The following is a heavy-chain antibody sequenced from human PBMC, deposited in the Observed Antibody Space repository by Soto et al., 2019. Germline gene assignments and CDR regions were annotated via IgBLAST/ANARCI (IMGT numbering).Heavy chain of an antibody. J-gene: IGHJ4*02. CDR1: GGSISSGDYY. Sequence: SETLSLTCTVSGGSISSGDYYWSWIRQPPGKGLEWIGYIYYSGSTYYNPSLKSRVTISVDTSKNQFSLKLSSVTAADTAVYYCASRTSCDIWGCFDYWGQGTLVTVSS. V-gene: IGHV4-30-4*01. CDR3: ASRTSCDIWGCFDY. D-gene: IGHD2-2*01. CDR2: IYYSGST.